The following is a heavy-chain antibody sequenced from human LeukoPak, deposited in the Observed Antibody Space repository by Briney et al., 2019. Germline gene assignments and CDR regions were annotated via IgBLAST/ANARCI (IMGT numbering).Heavy chain of an antibody. V-gene: IGHV3-74*01. CDR1: GLTFSSYW. CDR3: AREPVLYCSSTSCFNWFDP. J-gene: IGHJ5*02. CDR2: INTDGGST. Sequence: GGSLRLSCAASGLTFSSYWMHWVRQAPGKGLVWVSCINTDGGSTSYADSVKGRFTISRDNAKNTLYLQMNSLRAEDTAVYYCAREPVLYCSSTSCFNWFDPWGQGTLVTVSS. D-gene: IGHD2-2*01.